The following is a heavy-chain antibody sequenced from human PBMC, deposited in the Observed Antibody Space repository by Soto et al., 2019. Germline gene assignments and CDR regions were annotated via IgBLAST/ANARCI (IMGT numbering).Heavy chain of an antibody. Sequence: GGSLRLSCAASGFTFSSYAMHWVRQAPGKGLEWVAVISYDGSNKYYADSVKGRFTISRDNSKNTLYLQMNSLRAEDTAVYYCARGLYSGSYYVVGYWGQGTLVTVSS. D-gene: IGHD1-26*01. J-gene: IGHJ4*02. CDR3: ARGLYSGSYYVVGY. V-gene: IGHV3-30-3*01. CDR1: GFTFSSYA. CDR2: ISYDGSNK.